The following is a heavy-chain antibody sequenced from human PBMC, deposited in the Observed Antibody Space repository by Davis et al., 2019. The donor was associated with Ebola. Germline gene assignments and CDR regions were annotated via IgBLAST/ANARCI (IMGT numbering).Heavy chain of an antibody. V-gene: IGHV3-30*02. Sequence: GESLKISCAASGFTFSNYGMHWVRQAPGKGLEWVAFIRYDGSNKYYADSVKGRFTISRDNSKNTLYLQMNSLRAEDTAVYYCAKDPGGNYYGSGSQLDYWGQGTLVTVSS. CDR2: IRYDGSNK. CDR3: AKDPGGNYYGSGSQLDY. D-gene: IGHD3-10*01. CDR1: GFTFSNYG. J-gene: IGHJ4*02.